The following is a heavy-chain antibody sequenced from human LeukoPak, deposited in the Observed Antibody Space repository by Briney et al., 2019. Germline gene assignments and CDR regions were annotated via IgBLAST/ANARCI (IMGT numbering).Heavy chain of an antibody. J-gene: IGHJ4*02. V-gene: IGHV3-30*02. CDR2: IRYDGSNK. CDR3: AKGVVPAAIWGVSGFDY. Sequence: QTGGSLRLSCAASGFTFSSYGMHWVRQAPGKGLEWVAFIRYDGSNKYYADSVKGRFTISRDNSKNTLYLQMNSLRAEDTAVYYCAKGVVPAAIWGVSGFDYWGQGTLVTVSS. D-gene: IGHD2-2*02. CDR1: GFTFSSYG.